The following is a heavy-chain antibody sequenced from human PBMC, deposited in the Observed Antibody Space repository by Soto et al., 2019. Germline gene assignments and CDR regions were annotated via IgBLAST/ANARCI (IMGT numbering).Heavy chain of an antibody. J-gene: IGHJ4*02. CDR2: IWYDGSNK. CDR1: GFTFSRYG. D-gene: IGHD3-3*01. V-gene: IGHV3-33*01. CDR3: ARELKIFGVVSLDY. Sequence: QVQLVESGGGVVQPGRSLRLSCAASGFTFSRYGMHWVRQAPGKGLEWVAVIWYDGSNKYYADSVKGRFTSSRDNSKNTFYLQMNSLRSEDTAVYYCARELKIFGVVSLDYWGQGALVTVSS.